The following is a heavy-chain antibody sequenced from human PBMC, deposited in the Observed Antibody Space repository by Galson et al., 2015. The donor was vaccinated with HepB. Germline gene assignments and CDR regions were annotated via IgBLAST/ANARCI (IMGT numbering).Heavy chain of an antibody. J-gene: IGHJ3*02. CDR2: TLYRSKWSI. Sequence: CAISGDSVSSTRAAWNWIRQSPSRGLEWLGRTLYRSKWSIDYAASVRSRIIINPDTSNNQVSLQLNSVTPEDTAVYYCARVGPDGDCYNYGALDIWAQGTMVTVSS. CDR3: ARVGPDGDCYNYGALDI. V-gene: IGHV6-1*01. D-gene: IGHD5-24*01. CDR1: GDSVSSTRAA.